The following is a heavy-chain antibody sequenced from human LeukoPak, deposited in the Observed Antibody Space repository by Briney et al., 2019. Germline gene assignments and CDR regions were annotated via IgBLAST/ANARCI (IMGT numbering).Heavy chain of an antibody. CDR1: GFTFSSYS. D-gene: IGHD6-19*01. V-gene: IGHV3-21*04. J-gene: IGHJ4*02. Sequence: GGSLRLSCAASGFTFSSYSMNWVRQAPGKGLEWVSSISSSSSYIYYADSVKGRFTISRDNAKNSLYLQMNSLRAEDTAVYYCAKDLAVAGTSLGFDYWGQGTLVTVSS. CDR3: AKDLAVAGTSLGFDY. CDR2: ISSSSSYI.